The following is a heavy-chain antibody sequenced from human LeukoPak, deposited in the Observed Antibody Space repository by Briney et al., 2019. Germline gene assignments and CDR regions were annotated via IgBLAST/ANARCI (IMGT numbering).Heavy chain of an antibody. V-gene: IGHV4-34*01. D-gene: IGHD5-18*01. Sequence: SETLSLTCAVYGGSFSGYYWSWIRQPPGKGLEWIGEINHSGSTNYNPSLKSRVTISADTSKNQFSLKLSSVTAADTAVYYCARRPAVQIQLSYDYWGQGTLVTVSS. CDR3: ARRPAVQIQLSYDY. CDR2: INHSGST. J-gene: IGHJ4*02. CDR1: GGSFSGYY.